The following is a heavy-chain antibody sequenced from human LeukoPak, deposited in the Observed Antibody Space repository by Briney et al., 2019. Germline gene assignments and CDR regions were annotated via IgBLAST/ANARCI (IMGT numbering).Heavy chain of an antibody. V-gene: IGHV3-7*01. CDR2: IKQDGSET. CDR3: ANGDGFDY. Sequence: GGSLRLSCATSGCTFSTYWMSWVRQAPGKGLEWVANIKQDGSETYYADSAKGRFTIFRDNAKNSLYLQMDSLRVEDTAVYYCANGDGFDYWGQGTLVIVSS. CDR1: GCTFSTYW. D-gene: IGHD5-24*01. J-gene: IGHJ4*02.